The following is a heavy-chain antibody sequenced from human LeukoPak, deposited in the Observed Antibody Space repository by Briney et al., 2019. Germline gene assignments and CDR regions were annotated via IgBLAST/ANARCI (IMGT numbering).Heavy chain of an antibody. CDR1: GGSISSNTYY. Sequence: PSETLSLTCTVSGGSISSNTYYWDWIRQPPGKGLECIGSIYYGGSTYYNPSLKSRVIISVDTSKNQFSLMLSSVTAADTAVYYCARAYYYASSAFDIWGQGTMVTVSS. D-gene: IGHD3-22*01. V-gene: IGHV4-39*01. J-gene: IGHJ3*02. CDR3: ARAYYYASSAFDI. CDR2: IYYGGST.